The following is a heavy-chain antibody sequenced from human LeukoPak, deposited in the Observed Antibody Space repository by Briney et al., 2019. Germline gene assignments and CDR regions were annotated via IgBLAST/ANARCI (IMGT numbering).Heavy chain of an antibody. CDR2: IYYTGGT. CDR1: GGSISSYY. Sequence: SETLSLTCTVSGGSISSYYWSCIRQPPGKGLEWVGYIYYTGGTNYNPSLKSRVTISVDTSKNQFSLKLSSVTAADTAVYYCARAIDGYNVNYYYYGMDVWGQGTTVTVSS. J-gene: IGHJ6*02. V-gene: IGHV4-59*01. CDR3: ARAIDGYNVNYYYYGMDV. D-gene: IGHD5-24*01.